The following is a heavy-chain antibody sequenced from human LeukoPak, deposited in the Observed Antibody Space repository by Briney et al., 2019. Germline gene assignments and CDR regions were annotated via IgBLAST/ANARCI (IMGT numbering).Heavy chain of an antibody. D-gene: IGHD1-26*01. Sequence: SGGSLRLSCAASGFTVSSNYMSWVRQAPGKGLEWVSVIYSGGSTYYADSVKGRFTISRDNSKNTLYLQMNSLRAEDTAVYYCAREGGRSYWYHWGQGTLVTVSS. CDR3: AREGGRSYWYH. CDR1: GFTVSSNY. V-gene: IGHV3-66*01. CDR2: IYSGGST. J-gene: IGHJ5*02.